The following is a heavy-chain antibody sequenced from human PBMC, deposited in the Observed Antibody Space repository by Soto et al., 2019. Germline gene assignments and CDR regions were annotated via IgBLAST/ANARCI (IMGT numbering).Heavy chain of an antibody. D-gene: IGHD3-22*01. J-gene: IGHJ4*02. Sequence: TLSLTCVVSGDSISSSNWWIWVRQPPGKGLEWIGEIYHSGNTNYNPSLKSRVTISVDKSKNQFSLKLRSVTAADTAVYYCARAANYYATTGYYTFDHWGQGTLVTVSS. V-gene: IGHV4-4*02. CDR1: GDSISSSNW. CDR3: ARAANYYATTGYYTFDH. CDR2: IYHSGNT.